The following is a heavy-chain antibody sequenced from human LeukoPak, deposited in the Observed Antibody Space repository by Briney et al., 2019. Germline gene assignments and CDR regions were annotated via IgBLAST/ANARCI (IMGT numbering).Heavy chain of an antibody. J-gene: IGHJ4*02. CDR2: MNPNSGNT. Sequence: ASVKLSCTASGYTFTSYDINWVRQATGQGLEWMGWMNPNSGNTGYAQKFQGRVTITRNTSISTAYMELSSLRSEDTAVYYCARGRFQRWGTIFGVVTTAYYFDYWGQGTLVTVSS. V-gene: IGHV1-8*03. D-gene: IGHD3-3*01. CDR1: GYTFTSYD. CDR3: ARGRFQRWGTIFGVVTTAYYFDY.